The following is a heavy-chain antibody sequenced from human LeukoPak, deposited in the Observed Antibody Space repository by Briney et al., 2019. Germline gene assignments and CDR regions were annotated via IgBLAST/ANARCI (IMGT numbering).Heavy chain of an antibody. CDR1: GYTFTGYY. Sequence: ASVKVSCKASGYTFTGYYMHWVRQAPVQGLEWMGWINPNSGGTNYAQKFQGRVTMTRDTSISTAYMGLSRLRSDDTAVYYCARDPRPLYCSGGSCYSGHSYNWFDPWGQGTLVTVSS. D-gene: IGHD2-15*01. CDR3: ARDPRPLYCSGGSCYSGHSYNWFDP. CDR2: INPNSGGT. J-gene: IGHJ5*02. V-gene: IGHV1-2*02.